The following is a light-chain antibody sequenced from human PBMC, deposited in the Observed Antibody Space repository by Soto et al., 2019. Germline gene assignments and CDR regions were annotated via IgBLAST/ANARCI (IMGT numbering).Light chain of an antibody. Sequence: AIQMTQSPSSLSASVGDRVTITCRASQGIRSDLGWYQQKPGKAPKLLIYATSTLQSGVPSRFSGSGSGTDFTHTIGSLQPEDFATYYCLQDYDYPLTFGGGTKVEIK. J-gene: IGKJ4*01. CDR1: QGIRSD. V-gene: IGKV1-6*01. CDR3: LQDYDYPLT. CDR2: ATS.